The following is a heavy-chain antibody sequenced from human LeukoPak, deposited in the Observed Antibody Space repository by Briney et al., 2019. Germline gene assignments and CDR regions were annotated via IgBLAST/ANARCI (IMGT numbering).Heavy chain of an antibody. CDR3: ARRVYNYDILTGYYSPYYYYYMDV. CDR1: GGSFSGYY. D-gene: IGHD3-9*01. CDR2: INHSGST. J-gene: IGHJ6*03. Sequence: SETLSLTCAVYGGSFSGYYWSWIRQPPGKRLEWIGEINHSGSTNYNPSLKSRVTISVDTSKNQFSLKLSSVTAADTAVYYCARRVYNYDILTGYYSPYYYYYMDVWGKGTTVTVSS. V-gene: IGHV4-34*01.